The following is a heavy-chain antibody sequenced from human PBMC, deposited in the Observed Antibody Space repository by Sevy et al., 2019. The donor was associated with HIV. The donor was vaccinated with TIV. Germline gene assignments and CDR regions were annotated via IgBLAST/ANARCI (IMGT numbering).Heavy chain of an antibody. V-gene: IGHV3-48*02. CDR3: AREGNRERQTIPLDS. CDR2: ISNSGSTT. Sequence: GGSLRLSCAASGFRFNYHNMNWVRQAPGKGLEWISYISNSGSTTYLADSVRGRFTISRDNAKNSLFLEMDNLTDEDTAVYYCAREGNRERQTIPLDSWGRGIQVTDSS. D-gene: IGHD6-25*01. J-gene: IGHJ4*02. CDR1: GFRFNYHN.